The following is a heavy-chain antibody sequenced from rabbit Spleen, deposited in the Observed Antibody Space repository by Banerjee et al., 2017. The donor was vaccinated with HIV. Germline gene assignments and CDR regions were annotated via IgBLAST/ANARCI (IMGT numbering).Heavy chain of an antibody. CDR2: IYTGSGGST. J-gene: IGHJ4*01. CDR1: GFTISSSYW. D-gene: IGHD1-1*01. Sequence: EESGGGLVQPEGSLTLTCTASGFTISSSYWICWVRQAPGKGLECIGCIYTGSGGSTYYASWVNGRGTISKTSSTTVTLQMTSLTVADTATYFCARDGGGSGSDLDLWGPGTLVTVS. V-gene: IGHV1S45*01. CDR3: ARDGGGSGSDLDL.